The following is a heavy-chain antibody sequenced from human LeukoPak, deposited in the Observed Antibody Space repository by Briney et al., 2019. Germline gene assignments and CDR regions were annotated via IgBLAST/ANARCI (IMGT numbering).Heavy chain of an antibody. V-gene: IGHV5-51*01. CDR3: ARHPLDYGEAIDH. CDR1: GYSFTSYW. J-gene: IGHJ4*02. CDR2: IYPGDSDT. Sequence: GESLKISCKGSGYSFTSYWIGWVRQMPGKGLEWMGIIYPGDSDTRYSPSFQGQVTISADKSISTAYLQWSSLKASDTAMYYCARHPLDYGEAIDHWGQGTLVTVSS. D-gene: IGHD4-17*01.